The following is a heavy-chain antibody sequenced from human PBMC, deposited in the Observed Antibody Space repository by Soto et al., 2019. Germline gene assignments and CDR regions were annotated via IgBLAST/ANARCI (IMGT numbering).Heavy chain of an antibody. Sequence: AASVKVSCKASGYTFTSYAMHWVRPAPGQRLEWMGWINAGNGNTKYSQKFQGRVTITRDTSASTAYMELSSLRSEDTAVYYCARAEITIFGVVIPSCMDVWGKGTTVTVSS. CDR2: INAGNGNT. D-gene: IGHD3-3*01. J-gene: IGHJ6*03. CDR1: GYTFTSYA. V-gene: IGHV1-3*01. CDR3: ARAEITIFGVVIPSCMDV.